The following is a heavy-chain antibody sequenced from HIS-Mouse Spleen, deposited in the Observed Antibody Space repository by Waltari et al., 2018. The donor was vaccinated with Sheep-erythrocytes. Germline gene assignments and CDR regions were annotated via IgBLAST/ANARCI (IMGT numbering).Heavy chain of an antibody. CDR1: GGSFSGYY. V-gene: IGHV4-34*01. J-gene: IGHJ4*02. D-gene: IGHD1-26*01. CDR2: INHSGST. CDR3: AQTGATTPHFDY. Sequence: QVQLQQWGAGLLKPSETLSLTCAVYGGSFSGYYWDWIRQPPRKGLEWIGEINHSGSTTSTPSLRTRVTISVDTSKNQFSLKLSSVTAADTAVYYCAQTGATTPHFDYWGQGTLVTVSS.